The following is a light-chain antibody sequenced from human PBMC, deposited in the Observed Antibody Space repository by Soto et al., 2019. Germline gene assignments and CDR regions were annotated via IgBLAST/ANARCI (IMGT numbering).Light chain of an antibody. CDR1: QDISIF. CDR2: DAT. J-gene: IGKJ5*01. Sequence: DIQLTQSPPSLSASIGDRVTITCQATQDISIFLNWYQQKPGKAPELLIYDATILETGVPSRFSGSGSWTDFTFTISGLQPEDLATYYCQQFHDLPITFGQGTRLDIK. V-gene: IGKV1-33*01. CDR3: QQFHDLPIT.